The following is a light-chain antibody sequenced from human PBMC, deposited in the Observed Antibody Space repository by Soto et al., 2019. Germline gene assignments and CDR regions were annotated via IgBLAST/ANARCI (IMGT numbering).Light chain of an antibody. CDR1: QTVSSNY. CDR2: GAS. J-gene: IGKJ5*01. V-gene: IGKV3-20*01. CDR3: QQYTGPPTT. Sequence: IILTQSPDTLSLSPGERATLSCRASQTVSSNYLAGCQQRPGQAPRLLIYGASTRAAGIPDRFSGSGSGTDFTLTITRLQPEDSAVYFCQQYTGPPTTFGQGTRLDIK.